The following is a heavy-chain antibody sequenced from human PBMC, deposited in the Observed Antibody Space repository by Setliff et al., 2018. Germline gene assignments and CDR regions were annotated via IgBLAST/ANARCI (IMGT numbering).Heavy chain of an antibody. Sequence: VKVSCKASGGTFSSYAISWVRQAPGQGLEWMGGIIPIFGTANYAQKFQGRVTITTDESTSTAYMELSSLRSEDTAVYYCARGNLHGGNTLNYRHFDYWGQGTLVTVSS. CDR1: GGTFSSYA. CDR3: ARGNLHGGNTLNYRHFDY. J-gene: IGHJ4*02. V-gene: IGHV1-69*05. CDR2: IIPIFGTA. D-gene: IGHD2-15*01.